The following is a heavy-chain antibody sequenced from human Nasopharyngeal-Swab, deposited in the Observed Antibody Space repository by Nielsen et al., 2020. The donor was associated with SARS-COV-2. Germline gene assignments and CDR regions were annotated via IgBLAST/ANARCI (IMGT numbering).Heavy chain of an antibody. CDR1: GFTFSSYG. Sequence: GESLKISCAASGFTFSSYGMHWVRQAPGKGLEWVAFIRYDGSNKYYADSVKGRFTISRDNSKNTLCLQMNSLRAEDTAVYCCAKEWDSSSWYYFDYWGQGTLVTVSS. J-gene: IGHJ4*02. D-gene: IGHD6-13*01. CDR2: IRYDGSNK. CDR3: AKEWDSSSWYYFDY. V-gene: IGHV3-30*02.